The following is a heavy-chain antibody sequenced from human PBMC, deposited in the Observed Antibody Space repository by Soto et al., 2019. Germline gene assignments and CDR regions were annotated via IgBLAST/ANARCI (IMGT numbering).Heavy chain of an antibody. CDR2: ISNSGGFT. V-gene: IGHV3-11*05. CDR1: GFTFSDFY. Sequence: QVQVVESGGGLVKPGGSLRLSCAASGFTFSDFYMTWIRQAPGKGLEWVSYISNSGGFTNYADSVKGRFTISRDNAKNALYLQMNSLRADDTAVYYCARVERASYPDYWGLGTLVTVSS. J-gene: IGHJ4*02. CDR3: ARVERASYPDY. D-gene: IGHD1-26*01.